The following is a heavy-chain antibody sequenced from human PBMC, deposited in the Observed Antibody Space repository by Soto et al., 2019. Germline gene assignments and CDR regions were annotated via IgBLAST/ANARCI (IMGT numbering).Heavy chain of an antibody. J-gene: IGHJ6*02. CDR2: ISNDGSRK. D-gene: IGHD2-8*01. Sequence: QVQLVESGGGVVQPGRSLRLSCAASGFTFSTYGMHWVRQAPGKGLEWVAVISNDGSRKYYADSVKGRFTISRDNSKNTLYLQMNSLRAEDTAVYYCAMAGYCTNCVCYSYFYFGMDVWGQGTTVTVSS. V-gene: IGHV3-30*03. CDR1: GFTFSTYG. CDR3: AMAGYCTNCVCYSYFYFGMDV.